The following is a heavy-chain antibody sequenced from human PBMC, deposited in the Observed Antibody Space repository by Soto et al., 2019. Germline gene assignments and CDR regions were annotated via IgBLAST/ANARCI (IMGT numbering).Heavy chain of an antibody. CDR3: ARDAYCSGGSCYSVPVFDY. D-gene: IGHD2-15*01. CDR2: IWYDGSNK. J-gene: IGHJ4*02. V-gene: IGHV3-33*01. Sequence: QVQLVESGGGVVQPGRSLRLSCAASGFTFSSYGKHWVRQAPGKGLEWVAVIWYDGSNKYYADSVKGRFTISRDNSKNTLYLQMNSLRAEDTAVYYCARDAYCSGGSCYSVPVFDYWGQGTLVTVSS. CDR1: GFTFSSYG.